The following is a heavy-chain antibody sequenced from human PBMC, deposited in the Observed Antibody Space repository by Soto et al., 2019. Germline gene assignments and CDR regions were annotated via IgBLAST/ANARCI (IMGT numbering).Heavy chain of an antibody. CDR1: GLTFNNAW. CDR3: PPEARNIRNYDWFDP. Sequence: EVQLVESGGGLLKPGGSLRLSCAVSGLTFNNAWMNWVRQAPGKGLEWVGRIKSKTDGGTADYAGPVKGRFSISRDDSKNTLYLQMDSLKTEDTAVYYCPPEARNIRNYDWFDPWGQGPLVTVSS. D-gene: IGHD5-12*01. V-gene: IGHV3-15*07. J-gene: IGHJ5*02. CDR2: IKSKTDGGTA.